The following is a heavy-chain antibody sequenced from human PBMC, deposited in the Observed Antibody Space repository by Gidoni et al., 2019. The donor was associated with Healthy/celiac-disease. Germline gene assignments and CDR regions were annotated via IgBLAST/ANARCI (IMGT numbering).Heavy chain of an antibody. D-gene: IGHD6-19*01. CDR1: GGSISSSSYY. V-gene: IGHV4-39*01. CDR2: IYYSGST. J-gene: IGHJ4*02. CDR3: ARKYSSGWYGRYFDY. Sequence: QLQLQESGPGLVKPSDTLSLTCTVSGGSISSSSYYWGWIRQPPGKGLEWIGSIYYSGSTYYNPSLKSRVTISVDTSKNQFSLKLSSVTAADTAVYYCARKYSSGWYGRYFDYWGQGTLVTVSS.